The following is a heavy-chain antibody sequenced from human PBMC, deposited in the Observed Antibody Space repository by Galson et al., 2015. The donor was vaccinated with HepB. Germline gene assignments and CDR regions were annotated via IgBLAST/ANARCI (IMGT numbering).Heavy chain of an antibody. CDR2: IKQDGSEI. CDR1: GFTFSNYW. Sequence: SLRLSCAGSGFTFSNYWMTWARQAPGKGLEWLANIKQDGSEINYAASVKGRFTVFRDNAESSVFLQMNSLRDADTATYYCAKDWSSDCGGNSGDDCWGQGTLVIVSS. D-gene: IGHD4-23*01. CDR3: AKDWSSDCGGNSGDDC. J-gene: IGHJ4*02. V-gene: IGHV3-7*03.